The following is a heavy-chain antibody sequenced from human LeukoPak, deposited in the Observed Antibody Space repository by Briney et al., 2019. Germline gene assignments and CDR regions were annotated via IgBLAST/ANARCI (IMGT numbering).Heavy chain of an antibody. CDR3: ARLYYYDSTGHYYP. D-gene: IGHD3-22*01. V-gene: IGHV3-48*04. Sequence: GGSLRLSCAASGFTFSSYSVSWVRQAPGKGLAWVSYISSTSSTIYYADSVKGRFTISRDNAKNSLYLQMNSLRAEDTAVYYCARLYYYDSTGHYYPWGQGTQVTVSS. CDR1: GFTFSSYS. J-gene: IGHJ5*02. CDR2: ISSTSSTI.